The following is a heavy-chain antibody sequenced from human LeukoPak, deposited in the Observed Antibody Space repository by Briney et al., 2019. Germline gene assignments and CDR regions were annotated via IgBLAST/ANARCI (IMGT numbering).Heavy chain of an antibody. CDR1: GGSISSSSYY. D-gene: IGHD3-10*01. Sequence: SETLSLTCTVSGGSISSSSYYWGWIRQPPGKGLEWIGSIYYSGSTYYNPSLKSRVTISVDTPKNQFSLKLSSVTAADTAVYYCARRPVYYGSGSYYNVVWFDPWGQGTLVTVSS. CDR3: ARRPVYYGSGSYYNVVWFDP. J-gene: IGHJ5*02. V-gene: IGHV4-39*01. CDR2: IYYSGST.